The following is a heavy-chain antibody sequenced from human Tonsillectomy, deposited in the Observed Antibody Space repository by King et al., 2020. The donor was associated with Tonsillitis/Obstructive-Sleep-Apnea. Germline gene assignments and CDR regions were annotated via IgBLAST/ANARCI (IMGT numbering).Heavy chain of an antibody. J-gene: IGHJ6*03. Sequence: MTWVRQAPGKGLELLANIKQDGGETYYVDSVKGRFTISRDNAKNSVYLQMNSMRGEDTAVDYCARGRDPVYYYCMDVWGNWTTVTV. V-gene: IGHV3-7*01. CDR2: IKQDGGET. CDR3: ARGRDPVYYYCMDV.